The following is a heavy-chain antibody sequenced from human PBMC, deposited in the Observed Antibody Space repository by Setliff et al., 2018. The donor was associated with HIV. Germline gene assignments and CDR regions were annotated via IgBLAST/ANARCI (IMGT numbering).Heavy chain of an antibody. CDR2: IYYSGST. CDR1: GGSISSSNYY. CDR3: ARDLLDGTTVGVVVVTAPSWFDP. Sequence: SSETLSLTCSVSGGSISSSNYYWGWIRQPPGKGLEWIGSIYYSGSTYYNPSLKSRVTISVDTSKNQFSLKLTSVTAADTAAYYCARDLLDGTTVGVVVVTAPSWFDPWGQGTLVTV. J-gene: IGHJ5*02. V-gene: IGHV4-39*07. D-gene: IGHD2-15*01.